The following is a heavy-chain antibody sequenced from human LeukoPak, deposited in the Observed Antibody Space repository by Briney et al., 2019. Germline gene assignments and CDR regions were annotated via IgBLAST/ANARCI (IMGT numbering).Heavy chain of an antibody. CDR2: IFPGDSDT. V-gene: IGHV5-51*01. J-gene: IGHJ5*02. CDR3: ARLSDGYNHLDP. Sequence: GASLKISCKGSGSRFSTYWIGWVRQMPGKGLEWMGIIFPGDSDTRYSPSFQGQVTISADKSISTAYLQWSSLKASDTAMYYCARLSDGYNHLDPWGQGTLVTVSS. D-gene: IGHD5-24*01. CDR1: GSRFSTYW.